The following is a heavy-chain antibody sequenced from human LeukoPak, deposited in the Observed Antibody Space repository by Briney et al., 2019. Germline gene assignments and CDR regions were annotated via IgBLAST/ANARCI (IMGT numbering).Heavy chain of an antibody. CDR1: GGSISSYY. J-gene: IGHJ4*02. CDR2: IYTSGST. D-gene: IGHD3-22*01. CDR3: ERHGGYYSDYFDY. V-gene: IGHV4-4*09. Sequence: PSETLSLTCTVSGGSISSYYWSWIRQPPGKGLEWIGYIYTSGSTNYNPSLKSRVTTSVDTSKNQFSLKLSSVTAADTAVYYCERHGGYYSDYFDYWGQGTLVTVSS.